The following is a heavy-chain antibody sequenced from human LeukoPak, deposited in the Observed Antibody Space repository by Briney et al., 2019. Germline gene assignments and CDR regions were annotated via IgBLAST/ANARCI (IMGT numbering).Heavy chain of an antibody. CDR1: GGSISIYY. D-gene: IGHD2/OR15-2a*01. CDR2: IYYSGST. CDR3: ARVSSIDEGPDY. V-gene: IGHV4-59*01. J-gene: IGHJ4*02. Sequence: SETLSLTCTVSGGSISIYYWSWIRQPPGKGLEWVGDIYYSGSTNYKPSLKSRVTISVDTSKNQFSLKLSTVTAADTAVYYCARVSSIDEGPDYWGQGTLVTVSS.